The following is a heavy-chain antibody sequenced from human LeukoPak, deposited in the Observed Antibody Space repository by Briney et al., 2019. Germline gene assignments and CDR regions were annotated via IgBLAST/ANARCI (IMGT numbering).Heavy chain of an antibody. Sequence: GRSLRLSCAASGFTFSSYGMHWVRQAPGKGLEWVAVIWYDGSNKYYADSVKGRFTISRDNSKNTLYLQMNSLRAEDTAVYYCAKDEQESSYYYYYYYMDVWGKGTTVTVSS. CDR2: IWYDGSNK. CDR3: AKDEQESSYYYYYYYMDV. V-gene: IGHV3-33*06. D-gene: IGHD6-13*01. CDR1: GFTFSSYG. J-gene: IGHJ6*03.